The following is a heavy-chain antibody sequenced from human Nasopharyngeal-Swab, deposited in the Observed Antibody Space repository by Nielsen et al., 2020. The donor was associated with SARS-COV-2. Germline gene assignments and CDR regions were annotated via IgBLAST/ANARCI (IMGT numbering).Heavy chain of an antibody. J-gene: IGHJ4*02. CDR2: ISGSGRTT. CDR3: ARGRDYGGYYFDY. CDR1: GFTFSSYT. D-gene: IGHD4-23*01. V-gene: IGHV3-21*04. Sequence: GESLKISCAASGFTFSSYTVNWVRQAPGKGLEWVSLISGSGRTTYYADSVKGRFTISRDNAKNSLYLQMNSLRAEDTAVYYCARGRDYGGYYFDYWGQGTLVTVSS.